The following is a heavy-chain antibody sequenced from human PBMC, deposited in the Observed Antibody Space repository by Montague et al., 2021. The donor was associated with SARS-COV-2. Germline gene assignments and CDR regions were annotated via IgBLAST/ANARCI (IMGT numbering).Heavy chain of an antibody. CDR3: ARKEMKYSSIWSTGGNWFDP. CDR2: ICYSGST. D-gene: IGHD6-13*01. V-gene: IGHV4-39*01. J-gene: IGHJ5*02. CDR1: GGSISSSSYY. Sequence: SETLSLTCTVSGGSISSSSYYWGWIRQPPGKGLEWIGSICYSGSTYYNPSLKSRVTISVDTSKSQFSLKLSSVTAADTAVYYCARKEMKYSSIWSTGGNWFDPWGQGTLVTVSS.